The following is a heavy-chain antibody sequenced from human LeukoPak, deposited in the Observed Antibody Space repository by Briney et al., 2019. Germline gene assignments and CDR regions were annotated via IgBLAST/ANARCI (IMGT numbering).Heavy chain of an antibody. J-gene: IGHJ4*02. V-gene: IGHV4-39*01. Sequence: SETLSLTCTVSGGSISSTSYYWGWIRQPPGKWLEWIGNIYYSGSTYYSPSLNSRLTMSVDTSRNHFSLKLSSVTAADTAVYYCARHSYSSGWHAHFDYWGQGTVVAVSS. CDR3: ARHSYSSGWHAHFDY. CDR2: IYYSGST. CDR1: GGSISSTSYY. D-gene: IGHD6-19*01.